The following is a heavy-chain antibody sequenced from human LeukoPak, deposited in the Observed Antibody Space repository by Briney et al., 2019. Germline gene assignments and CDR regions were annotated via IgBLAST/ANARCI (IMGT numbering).Heavy chain of an antibody. V-gene: IGHV4-38-2*02. CDR1: NYSITSGYF. D-gene: IGHD3-22*01. CDR3: ARDGVFHDSDGYSFDY. Sequence: SETLSLTCAVSNYSITSGYFWGWIRQPPGKGLEWISSIYHSGTTYYNPSLRNRVTLFVDTSKNQFSLKLTSLTAADTAVYYCARDGVFHDSDGYSFDYWGQGTLVTVSS. CDR2: IYHSGTT. J-gene: IGHJ4*02.